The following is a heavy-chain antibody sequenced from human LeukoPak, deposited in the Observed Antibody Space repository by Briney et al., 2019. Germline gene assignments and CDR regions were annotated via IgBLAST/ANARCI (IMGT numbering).Heavy chain of an antibody. J-gene: IGHJ6*02. V-gene: IGHV3-30*18. D-gene: IGHD2-2*01. CDR1: GFTFSSYG. Sequence: GRSLRLSCAASGFTFSSYGMHWVRQAPGKGLEWVAVISYDGSNKYYADSVKGRFTISRDNSKNTLYLQMNSLRAEDTAVYYCAKDGAIVVVPAATVVGIGYYGIDVWGQGTTVTVSS. CDR2: ISYDGSNK. CDR3: AKDGAIVVVPAATVVGIGYYGIDV.